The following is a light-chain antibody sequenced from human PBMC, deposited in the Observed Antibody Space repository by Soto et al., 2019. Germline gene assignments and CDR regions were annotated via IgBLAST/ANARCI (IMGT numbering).Light chain of an antibody. CDR1: QTIDNNH. CDR2: GTS. V-gene: IGKV3D-20*02. Sequence: EIVLTQSPGTLSLSPGERVTLSCRAIQTIDNNHLAWYQQKPGQAPRLLIHGTSNRATGIPDRFSGSGSGTEFTLTFSGLEPEDFAVYYCQQRSNWPPITFGQGTRLEIK. J-gene: IGKJ5*01. CDR3: QQRSNWPPIT.